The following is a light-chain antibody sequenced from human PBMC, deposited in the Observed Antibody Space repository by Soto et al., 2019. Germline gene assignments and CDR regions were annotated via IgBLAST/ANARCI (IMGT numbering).Light chain of an antibody. CDR2: DND. CDR1: SSNIGSNP. J-gene: IGLJ1*01. Sequence: QSALTQPPSASGTPGQRVTISASGSSSNIGSNPVSWYQQRPGTAPKLLIYDNDERPSGVPVRFSGSKSATSASLAISGLQSEDEGDYYCATWDASRNGYVFGPGTKVTVL. CDR3: ATWDASRNGYV. V-gene: IGLV1-44*01.